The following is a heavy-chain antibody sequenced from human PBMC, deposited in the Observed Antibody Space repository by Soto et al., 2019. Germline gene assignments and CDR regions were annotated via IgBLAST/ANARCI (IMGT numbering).Heavy chain of an antibody. CDR3: ARAYTWGVAVAGT. CDR1: GYTFTSFD. CDR2: MNPNSGNT. J-gene: IGHJ4*02. Sequence: QVQLVQSGAEVKKPGASVKVSCKASGYTFTSFDINWVRQATGQGLEWMGWMNPNSGNTGYAQKFQGRVTMTLNTSISTAYMELSSLSSEDTAVYYCARAYTWGVAVAGTWGQGTLVTVSS. V-gene: IGHV1-8*01. D-gene: IGHD6-19*01.